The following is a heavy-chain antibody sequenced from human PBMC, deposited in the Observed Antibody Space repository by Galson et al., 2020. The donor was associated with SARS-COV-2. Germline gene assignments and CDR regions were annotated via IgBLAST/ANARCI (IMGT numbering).Heavy chain of an antibody. CDR1: GLTVSSNY. J-gene: IGHJ5*02. Sequence: TGGSLRLSCAASGLTVSSNYMSWVRQAPGKGLEWVSVIYSGGSTYYADSVKGRFTISRDNSKNTLYLQMNSLRAEDTAVYYCARVTYYYGSGGDMGPGWFDPWGQGTLVTVSS. V-gene: IGHV3-66*01. CDR3: ARVTYYYGSGGDMGPGWFDP. D-gene: IGHD3-10*01. CDR2: IYSGGST.